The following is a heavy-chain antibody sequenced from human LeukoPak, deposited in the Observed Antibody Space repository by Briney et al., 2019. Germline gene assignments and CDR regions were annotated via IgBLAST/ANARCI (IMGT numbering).Heavy chain of an antibody. D-gene: IGHD6-19*01. J-gene: IGHJ3*02. V-gene: IGHV3-33*01. CDR3: ARDLHSSGWYDAFDI. Sequence: PGGSLRLSCAASGFTFSSYGMHWVRQAPGKGLEWVADIWYDGSNKYYADSVKGRFTISRDNSKNTLYLQMNSLRAEDTAVYYCARDLHSSGWYDAFDIWGQGTMVTVSS. CDR1: GFTFSSYG. CDR2: IWYDGSNK.